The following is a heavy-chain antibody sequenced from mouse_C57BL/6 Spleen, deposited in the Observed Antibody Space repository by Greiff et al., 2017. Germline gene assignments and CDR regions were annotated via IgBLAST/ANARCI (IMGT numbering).Heavy chain of an antibody. CDR1: GYTFTSYW. J-gene: IGHJ2*01. V-gene: IGHV1-74*01. Sequence: QVQLQQPGAELVKPGASVKVSCKASGYTFTSYWMHWVKQRPGQGLEWIGRIHPSDSDTNYNQKFKGKATLTVDKPSSTAYMQLSSLTSADSAVYYCAISGVRRGVYFDYWGQGTTLTVSS. CDR3: AISGVRRGVYFDY. CDR2: IHPSDSDT. D-gene: IGHD2-14*01.